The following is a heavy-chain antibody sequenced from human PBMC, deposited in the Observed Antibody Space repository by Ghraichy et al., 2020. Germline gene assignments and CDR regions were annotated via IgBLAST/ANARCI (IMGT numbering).Heavy chain of an antibody. Sequence: GGSLRLSCAASGFTVSSNYMSWVRQAPGKGLEWVSVIYSGGSAYYADSVKGRFTISRDNSKNTLYLQMNSLRAEDTAVYYCASEIAAALYGMDVWGQGTTVTVSS. CDR1: GFTVSSNY. CDR2: IYSGGSA. J-gene: IGHJ6*02. D-gene: IGHD6-13*01. V-gene: IGHV3-66*01. CDR3: ASEIAAALYGMDV.